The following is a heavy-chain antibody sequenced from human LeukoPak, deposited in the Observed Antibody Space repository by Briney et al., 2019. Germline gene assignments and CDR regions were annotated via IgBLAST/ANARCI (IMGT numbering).Heavy chain of an antibody. Sequence: ASVKVSCKASGYTFTSYGISWVRQAPGQGLEWMGWISAYNGNTNYAQKLQGRVTMTTDTSTSTGYMELRSLRSDDTAVYYCARAATGIAAADHYWGQGTLVPVSS. J-gene: IGHJ4*02. CDR2: ISAYNGNT. CDR3: ARAATGIAAADHY. D-gene: IGHD6-13*01. CDR1: GYTFTSYG. V-gene: IGHV1-18*01.